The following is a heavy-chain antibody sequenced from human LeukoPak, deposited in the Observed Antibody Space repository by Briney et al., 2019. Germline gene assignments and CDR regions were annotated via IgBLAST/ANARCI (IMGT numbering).Heavy chain of an antibody. CDR2: ISAYNGNT. Sequence: ASVKVSCKASGYTFTSYGINWVRQAPGKGLEWMGCISAYNGNTNYAQKLQGRVTMTTDTSTSTAYMELRSLRSDDTAVYYCALSCSSTSCYRPIDAFDIWGQGTMVSVSS. CDR3: ALSCSSTSCYRPIDAFDI. D-gene: IGHD2-2*02. CDR1: GYTFTSYG. V-gene: IGHV1-18*01. J-gene: IGHJ3*02.